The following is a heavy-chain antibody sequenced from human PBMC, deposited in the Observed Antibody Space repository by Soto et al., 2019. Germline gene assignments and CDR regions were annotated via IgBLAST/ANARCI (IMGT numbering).Heavy chain of an antibody. V-gene: IGHV3-33*01. CDR2: IWYDGSSK. CDR1: GFTFSSYG. Sequence: PGGSLRLSCAASGFTFSSYGMHWVRQTPGKGLEWVAVIWYDGSSKYYTDSVTGRFTMSRDNSKNTMYLQMNSLRAEDTALYYWGRGWYCSRTSSSRHYCMDVWGTGPTVTVSS. D-gene: IGHD2-2*01. CDR3: GRGWYCSRTSSSRHYCMDV. J-gene: IGHJ6*03.